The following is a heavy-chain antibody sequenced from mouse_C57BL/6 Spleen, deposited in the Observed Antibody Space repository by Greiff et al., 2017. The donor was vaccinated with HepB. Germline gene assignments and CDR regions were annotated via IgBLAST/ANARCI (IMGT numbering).Heavy chain of an antibody. J-gene: IGHJ4*01. CDR2: IYPGDGDT. CDR1: GYAFSSYW. D-gene: IGHD2-5*01. CDR3: ARSPSYYSNYGYAMDY. V-gene: IGHV1-80*01. Sequence: QVQLKQSGAELVKPGASVKISCKASGYAFSSYWMNWVKQRPGKGLEWIGQIYPGDGDTNYNGKFKGKATLTADKSSSTAYMQLSSLPSEDSAVYFCARSPSYYSNYGYAMDYWGQGTSVTVSS.